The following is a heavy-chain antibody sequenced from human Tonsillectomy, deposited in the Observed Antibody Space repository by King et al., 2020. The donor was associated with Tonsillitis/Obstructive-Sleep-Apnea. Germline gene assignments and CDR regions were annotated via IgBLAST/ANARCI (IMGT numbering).Heavy chain of an antibody. D-gene: IGHD6-6*01. CDR3: ARAGYGSSSSAGYHYYYMDV. CDR2: RSPIFGLP. CDR1: GGTFSSYA. Sequence: QLGQSGAEVKKPGASVKVSCKASGGTFSSYAISVRRQAPGQGLECMGGRSPIFGLPHYAQKFQGRITITADESTSTAYMELSSLISEDTAVYYCARAGYGSSSSAGYHYYYMDVWGKGTTVTVSS. J-gene: IGHJ6*03. V-gene: IGHV1-69*12.